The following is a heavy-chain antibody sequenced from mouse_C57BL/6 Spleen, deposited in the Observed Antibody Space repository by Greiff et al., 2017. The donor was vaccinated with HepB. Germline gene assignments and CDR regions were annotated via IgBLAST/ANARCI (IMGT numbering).Heavy chain of an antibody. CDR3: AKTSNYRYAMDY. D-gene: IGHD2-5*01. J-gene: IGHJ4*01. CDR1: GFTFSDYG. V-gene: IGHV5-17*01. CDR2: ISSGSSTI. Sequence: EVKLMESGGGLVKPGGSLKLSCAASGFTFSDYGMHWVRQAPEKGLEWVAYISSGSSTIYYADTVKGRFTISRDNAKNTLFLQMTSLRSEDTAMYYCAKTSNYRYAMDYWGQGTSVTVSS.